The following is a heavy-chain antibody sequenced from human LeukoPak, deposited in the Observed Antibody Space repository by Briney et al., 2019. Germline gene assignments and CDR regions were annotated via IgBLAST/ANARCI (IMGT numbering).Heavy chain of an antibody. D-gene: IGHD1-26*01. CDR2: IYHSGST. J-gene: IGHJ3*02. V-gene: IGHV4-38-2*01. CDR1: GYSISSGYY. CDR3: ARGVSWAHTRGAFDI. Sequence: SETLSLTCAVSGYSISSGYYWGWIRQPPGKGLEWIGSIYHSGSTYYNPSLKSRVTISVDTSKKQFSLKLSSVTAADTAVYYCARGVSWAHTRGAFDIWGQGTMVTVSS.